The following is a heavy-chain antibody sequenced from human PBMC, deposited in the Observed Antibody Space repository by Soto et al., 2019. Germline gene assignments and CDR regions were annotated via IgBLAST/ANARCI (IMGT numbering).Heavy chain of an antibody. D-gene: IGHD1-26*01. CDR3: SGAWLRATFWYGMDV. CDR2: SSAYNGNT. V-gene: IGHV1-18*01. Sequence: QVQLVQSGAEVKKPGASVKVSCKASGYTFTSYGISWVRQAPGQGLEWMGWSSAYNGNTNYAQKLQGRDTMTTDTPKNTDYMELRRLRSDDTAAYYYSGAWLRATFWYGMDVWGRGTTVTVSS. CDR1: GYTFTSYG. J-gene: IGHJ6*02.